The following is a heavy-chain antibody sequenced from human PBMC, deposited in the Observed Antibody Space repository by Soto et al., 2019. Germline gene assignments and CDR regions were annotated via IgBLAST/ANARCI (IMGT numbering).Heavy chain of an antibody. J-gene: IGHJ4*02. CDR2: ISGGGDTT. CDR1: GFTFNNYA. V-gene: IGHV3-23*01. CDR3: EKGRGGSGSLTPRVDF. D-gene: IGHD3-10*01. Sequence: EVQLLESGGGLVQPGGSLRLSFAASGFTFNNYAMTWVRQAPGKGLEWVSAISGGGDTTSYADSVKGRFTVSRDGSKNTLYLQMSSLRAEDTALYYCEKGRGGSGSLTPRVDFWGQGTLVTVSS.